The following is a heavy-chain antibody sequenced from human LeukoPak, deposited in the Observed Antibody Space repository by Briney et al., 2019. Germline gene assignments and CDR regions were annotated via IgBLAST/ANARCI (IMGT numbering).Heavy chain of an antibody. CDR1: GFTFSSYS. CDR3: ARVSITIFGVVIHYYYYGMDV. Sequence: GGSLRLSCAASGFTFSSYSMNWVRQAPGKGLEWVSSISSSSSYIYYADSGKGRFTISRDNAKNSLYLQMNSLRAEDTAVYYCARVSITIFGVVIHYYYYGMDVWGQGTTVTVSS. J-gene: IGHJ6*02. CDR2: ISSSSSYI. V-gene: IGHV3-21*01. D-gene: IGHD3-3*01.